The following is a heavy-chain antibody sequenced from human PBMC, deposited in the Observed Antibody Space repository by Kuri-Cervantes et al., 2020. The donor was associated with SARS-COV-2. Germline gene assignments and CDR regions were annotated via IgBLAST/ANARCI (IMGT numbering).Heavy chain of an antibody. D-gene: IGHD5-24*01. CDR3: ARARMDGPFDY. CDR2: IKQDGSEK. CDR1: GFTFSSYW. J-gene: IGHJ4*02. V-gene: IGHV3-7*01. Sequence: GGSLRLSCAASGFTFSSYWMSWVRQAPGKWLEWVANIKQDGSEKYYVDSVKGRFTISRDNAKNSLYLQMNSLRAEDTAVYYCARARMDGPFDYWGQGTLVTVSS.